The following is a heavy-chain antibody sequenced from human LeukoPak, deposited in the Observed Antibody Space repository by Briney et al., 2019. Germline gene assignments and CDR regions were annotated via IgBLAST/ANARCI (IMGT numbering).Heavy chain of an antibody. Sequence: PSETLSLTCTVSGGSISSYYWSWIRQPPGKGLEWIGYIYYSGITNYNPSLKSRVTISVDTSKNQFSLKLNSVTAADTAVYYCARAASSWCFDYWGQGTLVTVSS. J-gene: IGHJ4*02. D-gene: IGHD6-13*01. V-gene: IGHV4-59*01. CDR1: GGSISSYY. CDR3: ARAASSWCFDY. CDR2: IYYSGIT.